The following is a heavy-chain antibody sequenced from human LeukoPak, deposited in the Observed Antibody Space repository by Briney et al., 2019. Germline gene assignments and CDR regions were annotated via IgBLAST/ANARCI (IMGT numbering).Heavy chain of an antibody. CDR3: AKRCYDFWSGYYYFDY. V-gene: IGHV3-23*01. Sequence: GGSLRLSCAASGFTFRRYGMSWVRQAPEKGLEWVSAISGSGSSTYYADSVKGRFTISRDNSKNTLYLQVNSLRAEDTAVYYCAKRCYDFWSGYYYFDYWGQGTLVTVSS. D-gene: IGHD3-3*01. CDR2: ISGSGSST. CDR1: GFTFRRYG. J-gene: IGHJ4*02.